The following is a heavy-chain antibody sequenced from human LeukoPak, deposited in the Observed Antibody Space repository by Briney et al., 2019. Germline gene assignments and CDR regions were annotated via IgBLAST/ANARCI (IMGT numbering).Heavy chain of an antibody. Sequence: PSETLSLTCTVSGGSISSYYWSWIRQPPGKGLEWIGYIYYSGSTNYNPSLKSRVTISVDTSKNQFSLKLSSVTAADTAVYYCASSLTIGEAFDIWGQGTMVTVSS. CDR3: ASSLTIGEAFDI. J-gene: IGHJ3*02. CDR1: GGSISSYY. V-gene: IGHV4-59*01. D-gene: IGHD5-24*01. CDR2: IYYSGST.